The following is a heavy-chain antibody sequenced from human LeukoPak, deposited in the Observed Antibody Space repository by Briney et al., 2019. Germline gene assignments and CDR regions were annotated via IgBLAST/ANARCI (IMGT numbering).Heavy chain of an antibody. CDR2: IYYSGST. J-gene: IGHJ4*02. CDR1: GDSISSGDYY. V-gene: IGHV4-39*07. Sequence: PSQTLSLTCTVSGDSISSGDYYWSWIRQPPGKGLEWIGSIYYSGSTYYNLSLKSRVTISVDTSKNQFSLKLSSVTAADTAVYYCASYSNYYFDYWGQGTLVTVSS. D-gene: IGHD4-11*01. CDR3: ASYSNYYFDY.